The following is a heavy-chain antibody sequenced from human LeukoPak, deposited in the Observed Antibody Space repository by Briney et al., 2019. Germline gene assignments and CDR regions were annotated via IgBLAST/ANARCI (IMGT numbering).Heavy chain of an antibody. Sequence: PGGSLRLSCAASGFTFSSYTMSWVRQAPGQGLESVSGISGSGGTTRHADSVKGRFTISRDNSKNTLYLQMNSLRAEDTAVYYCAKDRGIVVVPTLFDYWGQGTLVTVSS. J-gene: IGHJ4*02. D-gene: IGHD2-2*01. CDR1: GFTFSSYT. CDR2: ISGSGGTT. CDR3: AKDRGIVVVPTLFDY. V-gene: IGHV3-23*01.